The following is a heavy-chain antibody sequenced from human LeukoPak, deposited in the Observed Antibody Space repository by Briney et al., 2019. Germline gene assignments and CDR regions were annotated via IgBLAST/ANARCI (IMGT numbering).Heavy chain of an antibody. CDR2: ISTSGSII. D-gene: IGHD6-19*01. CDR1: GFTFRSYE. CDR3: ARASYNSDWYFDQ. V-gene: IGHV3-48*03. Sequence: PGGSLRLSCAVSGFTFRSYEMNWVRQAPGKGLEWISYISTSGSIIYYADSVKGRFTISRDNARNSLFLQMGSLNVEDTAVYYCARASYNSDWYFDQWGQGTLVTVSS. J-gene: IGHJ4*02.